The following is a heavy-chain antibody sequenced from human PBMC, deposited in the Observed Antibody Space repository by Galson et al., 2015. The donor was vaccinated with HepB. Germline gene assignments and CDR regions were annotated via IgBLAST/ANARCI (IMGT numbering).Heavy chain of an antibody. D-gene: IGHD3-10*01. Sequence: SVKVSCKVSGYFLSQMSMHWVRQAPGKGLEWMGGFGPGDGETIYAQKFQGRTTMTEDISTDTAYMELSSLRSDDTAVYYCASLFLRGFDPWGQGTLVTVSS. CDR1: GYFLSQMS. J-gene: IGHJ5*02. V-gene: IGHV1-24*01. CDR2: FGPGDGET. CDR3: ASLFLRGFDP.